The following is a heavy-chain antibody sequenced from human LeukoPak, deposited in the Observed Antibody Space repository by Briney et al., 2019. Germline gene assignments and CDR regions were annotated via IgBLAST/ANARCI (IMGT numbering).Heavy chain of an antibody. CDR3: ARGPPIATIFGVVTHLSTYYYYGMDV. D-gene: IGHD3-3*01. J-gene: IGHJ6*02. Sequence: ASVKVSCKASGYTFTGYYMHWVRQAPGQGLEWMGWINPNSGGTNYAQKFQGRVTITADESTSTAYMELSSLRSEDTAVYYCARGPPIATIFGVVTHLSTYYYYGMDVWGQGTTVTVSS. V-gene: IGHV1-2*02. CDR2: INPNSGGT. CDR1: GYTFTGYY.